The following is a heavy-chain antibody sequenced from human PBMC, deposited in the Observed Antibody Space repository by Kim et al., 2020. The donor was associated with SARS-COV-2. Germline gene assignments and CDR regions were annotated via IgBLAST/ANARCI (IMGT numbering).Heavy chain of an antibody. D-gene: IGHD3-10*01. CDR3: ATDPRGLGVFDY. J-gene: IGHJ4*02. Sequence: IYAQKFQGRVTMTEDTSTDTAYMELSSLRSEDTAVYYCATDPRGLGVFDYWGQGTLVTVSS. V-gene: IGHV1-24*01.